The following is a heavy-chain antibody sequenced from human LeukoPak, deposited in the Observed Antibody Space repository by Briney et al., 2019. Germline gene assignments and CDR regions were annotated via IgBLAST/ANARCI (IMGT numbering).Heavy chain of an antibody. V-gene: IGHV3-20*04. CDR3: ARDSPKPTYYYDSSGY. Sequence: GGSLRLSCAASGFTFSSYSMNWVRQAPGKGLEWVSGINWNGGSTGYADSVKGRFTISRDNAKNSLYLQMNSLRAEDTALYYCARDSPKPTYYYDSSGYWGQGTLVTVSS. D-gene: IGHD3-22*01. CDR2: INWNGGST. J-gene: IGHJ4*02. CDR1: GFTFSSYS.